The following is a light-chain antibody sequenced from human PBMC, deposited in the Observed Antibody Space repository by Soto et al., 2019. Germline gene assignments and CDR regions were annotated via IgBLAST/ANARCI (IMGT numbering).Light chain of an antibody. Sequence: DIEMTQSPSTLSASLGDRVTISCRASQPVSNYLAWYQQKPGKTPSLLIYGASTLQAGVPSRFSGSGSGTEFTLTISSLQSEDVAAYYCQKYNSAPRTFGGGTKVDI. CDR2: GAS. V-gene: IGKV1-27*01. CDR3: QKYNSAPRT. CDR1: QPVSNY. J-gene: IGKJ4*02.